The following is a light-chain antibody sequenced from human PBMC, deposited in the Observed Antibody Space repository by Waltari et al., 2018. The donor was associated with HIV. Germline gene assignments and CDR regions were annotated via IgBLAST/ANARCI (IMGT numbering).Light chain of an antibody. Sequence: QSVMTQPPSASGTPGQRVTISCSGSSSNIGSNTVNWYQQHPGTAPKLLMYSNNQRPSGVPDRFSDSKSGTSASLAISGLQSEDEAAYYCAAWDDSLYGYVFGTGTKVTVL. CDR1: SSNIGSNT. CDR2: SNN. V-gene: IGLV1-44*01. J-gene: IGLJ1*01. CDR3: AAWDDSLYGYV.